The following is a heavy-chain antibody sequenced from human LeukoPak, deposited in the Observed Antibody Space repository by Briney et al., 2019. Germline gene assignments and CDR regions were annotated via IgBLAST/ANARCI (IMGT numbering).Heavy chain of an antibody. CDR1: GYRFTNHW. D-gene: IGHD6-19*01. Sequence: GESLQISCQGSGYRFTNHWIAWVRQTPGKGLEWMGIIYPGDSDTRYSPSFQGQVTMSADKSFNTAYLQWSSLKASDTAMYYCAKLGDSSGWYLDYWGQGTLVTVSS. CDR3: AKLGDSSGWYLDY. CDR2: IYPGDSDT. J-gene: IGHJ4*02. V-gene: IGHV5-51*01.